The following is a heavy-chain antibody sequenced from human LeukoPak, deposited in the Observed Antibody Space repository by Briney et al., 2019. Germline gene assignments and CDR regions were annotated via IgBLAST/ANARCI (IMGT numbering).Heavy chain of an antibody. CDR2: IYYSGST. CDR1: GGSISSYY. D-gene: IGHD2-15*01. J-gene: IGHJ4*02. V-gene: IGHV4-59*08. CDR3: ASLHAGACGGGSCYHNY. Sequence: SETLSLTCTVSGGSISSYYWSWIRQPPGKGLEWIGYIYYSGSTNYNPSLKSRVTISVDTSKNQFSLKLNSVTAADTAVYYCASLHAGACGGGSCYHNYWGQGTLVTVSS.